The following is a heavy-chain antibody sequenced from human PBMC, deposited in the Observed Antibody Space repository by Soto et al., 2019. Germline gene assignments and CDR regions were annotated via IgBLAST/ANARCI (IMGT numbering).Heavy chain of an antibody. Sequence: GGSLRLSCAASGFTFSSYAMSWVRQAPGKGLEWVSAISGSGGSTYYADSVKGRFTISRDNSKNTLYLQMNSLRAEDTAVYYCAKVLYGSGSYYHFDYWGQGTLVTVSS. J-gene: IGHJ4*02. D-gene: IGHD3-10*01. CDR3: AKVLYGSGSYYHFDY. CDR2: ISGSGGST. V-gene: IGHV3-23*01. CDR1: GFTFSSYA.